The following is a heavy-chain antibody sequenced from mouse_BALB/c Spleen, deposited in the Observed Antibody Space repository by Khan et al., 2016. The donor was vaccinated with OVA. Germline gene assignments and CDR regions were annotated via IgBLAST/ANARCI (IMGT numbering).Heavy chain of an antibody. D-gene: IGHD1-1*01. V-gene: IGHV1-77*01. CDR1: GYTFTDYV. CDR2: IYPGSGST. CDR3: ARSYYGSSYFDY. Sequence: QVQLQQSGPELVKPGASVKMSCKASGYTFTDYVISWVKQRTGQGLEWLGEIYPGSGSTYYNEKFKGKATLTADKSSNTAYMQLSILTSEDSAVYFCARSYYGSSYFDYWGQGTTLTVSS. J-gene: IGHJ2*01.